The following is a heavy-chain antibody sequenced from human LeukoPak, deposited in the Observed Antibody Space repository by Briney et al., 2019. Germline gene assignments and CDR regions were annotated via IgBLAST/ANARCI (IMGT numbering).Heavy chain of an antibody. CDR3: ARSADSYYYYYGMDV. J-gene: IGHJ6*02. Sequence: ASVKVSCKASGGTFSSYAISWVRQAPGQGLEWMGWISAYNGNTNYAQKLQGRVTMTTDTSTSTAYMELRSLRSDDTAVYYCARSADSYYYYYGMDVWGQGTTVTVSS. V-gene: IGHV1-18*01. D-gene: IGHD2-21*01. CDR2: ISAYNGNT. CDR1: GGTFSSYA.